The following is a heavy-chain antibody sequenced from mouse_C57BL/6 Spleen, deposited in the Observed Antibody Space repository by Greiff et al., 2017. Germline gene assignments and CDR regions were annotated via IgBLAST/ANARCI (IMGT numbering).Heavy chain of an antibody. V-gene: IGHV1-82*01. J-gene: IGHJ4*01. CDR3: ARSGDWDAMDY. CDR2: IYPGDGDT. Sequence: QVQLQQSGPELVKPGASVKISCKASGYAFSSSWMNWVKQRPGKGLEWIGRIYPGDGDTNYNGKFKGKATLTADKSSSTAYMQLRSLTSEDSAVYFCARSGDWDAMDYWGQGTSVTVAS. CDR1: GYAFSSSW. D-gene: IGHD3-1*01.